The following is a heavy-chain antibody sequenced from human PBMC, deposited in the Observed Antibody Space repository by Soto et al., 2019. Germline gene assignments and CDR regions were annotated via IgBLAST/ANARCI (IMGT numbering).Heavy chain of an antibody. CDR1: GFTFSSYA. V-gene: IGHV3-23*01. D-gene: IGHD3-9*01. J-gene: IGHJ2*01. CDR3: AKAEYYDILTGYYKFNPFGWYFDL. CDR2: ISGSGGST. Sequence: PGGSLRLSCAASGFTFSSYAMSWVRQAPGKGLEWVSAISGSGGSTYYADSVKGRFTISRDNSKNTLYLQMNSLRAEDTAVYYCAKAEYYDILTGYYKFNPFGWYFDLWGRGTLVTVSS.